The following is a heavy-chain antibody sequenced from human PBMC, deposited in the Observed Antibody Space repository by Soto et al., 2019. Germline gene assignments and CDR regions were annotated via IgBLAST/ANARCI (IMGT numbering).Heavy chain of an antibody. J-gene: IGHJ4*02. CDR1: GGSIASHNYY. Sequence: PSETLSLTCNVSGGSIASHNYYGAWIRQPPGKGLEWIGSIYYTGSTYYSPSLKSRVTISVDTSKNQFSLSLSAEDTAVYYWARESKDLTSNFDYWGQGTLVTVSS. V-gene: IGHV4-39*02. CDR3: ARESKDLTSNFDY. CDR2: IYYTGST.